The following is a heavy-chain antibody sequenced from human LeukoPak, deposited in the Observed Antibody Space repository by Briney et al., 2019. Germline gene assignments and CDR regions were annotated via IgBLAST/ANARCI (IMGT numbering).Heavy chain of an antibody. D-gene: IGHD4-23*01. Sequence: SVKVSCKASGGTFSNSAISWVRQAPGQGLEWMGGILTIFGTANYAQKFQGRVTITADKSTSTAYMELSSLRSEDTAVYYCARESDYGGNSPFLFDYWGQGTLVTVSS. CDR2: ILTIFGTA. V-gene: IGHV1-69*06. J-gene: IGHJ4*02. CDR3: ARESDYGGNSPFLFDY. CDR1: GGTFSNSA.